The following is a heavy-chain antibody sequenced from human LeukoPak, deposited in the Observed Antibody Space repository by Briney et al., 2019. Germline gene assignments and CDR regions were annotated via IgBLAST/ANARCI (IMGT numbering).Heavy chain of an antibody. V-gene: IGHV3-7*01. CDR3: ASYLYWWSDLGY. D-gene: IGHD2-8*02. Sequence: GGSLRLSCAASGFTFSYHWMTWVRQIAGKGLEWVASVRPDGSEKVYVASVQGRFSISRDNAKNSLYLQMNSLRVEDTAVYYCASYLYWWSDLGYWGQGTLVTVSS. CDR2: VRPDGSEK. CDR1: GFTFSYHW. J-gene: IGHJ4*02.